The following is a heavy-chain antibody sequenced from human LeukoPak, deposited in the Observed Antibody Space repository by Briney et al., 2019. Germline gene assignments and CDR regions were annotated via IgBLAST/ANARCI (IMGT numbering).Heavy chain of an antibody. D-gene: IGHD3-16*01. CDR2: IYRGGST. CDR1: VFTFSSYW. Sequence: GGSLRLSCAASVFTFSSYWMRWVRQAPGKGLEWVAVIYRGGSTYYADSVTGRCTISRDNSKNTLYLQMNSLRAEDTAVYYCARDRRETMITFGGVMTAGWFDPWGQGTLVTVSS. V-gene: IGHV3-53*01. CDR3: ARDRRETMITFGGVMTAGWFDP. J-gene: IGHJ5*02.